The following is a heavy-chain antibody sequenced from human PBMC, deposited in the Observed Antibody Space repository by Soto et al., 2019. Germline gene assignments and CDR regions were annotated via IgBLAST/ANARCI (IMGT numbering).Heavy chain of an antibody. CDR3: SHDGSGITCAAWGF. CDR2: IFRDGDK. Sequence: QITLKDSGPTLVKPTQTLSLIYNFSGFSLASSALGVAGIRQPPGKALEWLALIFRDGDKGYSPSLKSRLAITNDTSKNQVVLTMTDMDAADTGTYFCSHDGSGITCAAWGFWGQRTQVTVSS. V-gene: IGHV2-5*02. CDR1: GFSLASSALG. J-gene: IGHJ4*02. D-gene: IGHD3-16*01.